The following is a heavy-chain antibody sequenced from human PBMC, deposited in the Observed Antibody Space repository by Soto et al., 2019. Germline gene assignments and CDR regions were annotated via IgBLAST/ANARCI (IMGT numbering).Heavy chain of an antibody. J-gene: IGHJ5*02. CDR3: ARAFPEYGPGWYCDH. D-gene: IGHD6-19*01. Sequence: QVQLVESGGGVVQPGGSLRLSCLASGFTLNNHAFHWVRQAPGKGLEWVAFSSSNGLTNYFVDSVNGRFSISRDTSNNTLYLDMNRLRVEDTAVYYCARAFPEYGPGWYCDHRGQGTPVTVSS. V-gene: IGHV3-33*01. CDR2: SSSNGLTN. CDR1: GFTLNNHA.